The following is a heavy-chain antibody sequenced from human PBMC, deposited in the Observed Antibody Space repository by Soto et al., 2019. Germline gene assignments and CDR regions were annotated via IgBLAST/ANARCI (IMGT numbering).Heavy chain of an antibody. CDR2: ISSSSSYI. V-gene: IGHV3-21*01. D-gene: IGHD6-6*01. CDR1: GFTFSSYS. J-gene: IGHJ5*02. CDR3: ARDPTYSSSSKWFDP. Sequence: EVQLVESGGGLVKPGGSLRLSCAASGFTFSSYSMNWVRQAPGKGLEWVSSISSSSSYIYYADSLKGRFTISRDNAKNSLYRQMNSLRAEDTAVYYCARDPTYSSSSKWFDPWGQGTLVTVSS.